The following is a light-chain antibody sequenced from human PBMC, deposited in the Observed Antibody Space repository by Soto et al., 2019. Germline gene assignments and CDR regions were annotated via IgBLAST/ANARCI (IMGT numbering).Light chain of an antibody. CDR2: EVT. CDR1: SSDVGGYNY. CDR3: SSHAGINNVV. Sequence: QSALTQPPSASGSPGQSVTISCTGTSSDVGGYNYVSWYQQHPGKAPKLMIYEVTKRPSGVPDRFSGSKSGNTASLTVSRLLAEDEADYYCSSHAGINNVVFGGGTKLTVL. J-gene: IGLJ3*02. V-gene: IGLV2-8*01.